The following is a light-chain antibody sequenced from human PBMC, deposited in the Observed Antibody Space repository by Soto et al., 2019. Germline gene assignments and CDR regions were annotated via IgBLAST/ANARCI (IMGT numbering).Light chain of an antibody. CDR2: AAS. J-gene: IGKJ5*01. V-gene: IGKV1-39*01. Sequence: DIQMTQSPSSLSASVGDRVTITCQASQDITNYLNWYQQKPGKAPRLLLYAASSLQSGVPSRFGGSRSGAEFTLTINSLEPEDFAVYYCQQRNVWPPITFGQGTRLEIK. CDR3: QQRNVWPPIT. CDR1: QDITNY.